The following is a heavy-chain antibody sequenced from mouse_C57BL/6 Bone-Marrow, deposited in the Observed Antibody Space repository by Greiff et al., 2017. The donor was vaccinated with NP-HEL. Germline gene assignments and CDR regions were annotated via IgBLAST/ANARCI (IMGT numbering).Heavy chain of an antibody. D-gene: IGHD2-2*01. V-gene: IGHV2-9-1*01. Sequence: VQRVESGPGLVAPSQSLSITCTVSGFSLTSYAISWVRQPPGKGLEWLGVIWTGGGTNYNSALKSRLSISKDNSKSQVFLKMNSLQTDDTARYYCARPSTMVTTGYYYAMDYWGQGTSVTVSS. CDR3: ARPSTMVTTGYYYAMDY. CDR1: GFSLTSYA. CDR2: IWTGGGT. J-gene: IGHJ4*01.